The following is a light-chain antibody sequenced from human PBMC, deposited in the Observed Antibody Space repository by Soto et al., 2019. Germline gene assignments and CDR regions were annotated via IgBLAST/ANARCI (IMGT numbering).Light chain of an antibody. CDR3: QQYYDFRT. CDR1: QSVSTR. J-gene: IGKJ1*01. V-gene: IGKV1-5*03. Sequence: IQMTQSPSTLSGSVGDRVTITCRASQSVSTRLAWYRQKPSKAPKLLIYEASKLQSGVPSRFSGGGSVREFTLTITSLQPEDSATYYCQQYYDFRTFGQGTKVDIK. CDR2: EAS.